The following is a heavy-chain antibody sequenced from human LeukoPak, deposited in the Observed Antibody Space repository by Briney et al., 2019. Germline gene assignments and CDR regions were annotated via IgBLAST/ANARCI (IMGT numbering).Heavy chain of an antibody. CDR3: ARDPVVVAAWYAFDI. Sequence: SVKVSCKASGGTFSSYAISWVRQAPGQGLEWMGRIIPIFGTANYAQKFQGRVTITTDESTSTAYMELSSLRSEDTAVCYCARDPVVVAAWYAFDIWVQGTMVNVSS. V-gene: IGHV1-69*05. CDR2: IIPIFGTA. J-gene: IGHJ3*02. CDR1: GGTFSSYA. D-gene: IGHD2-15*01.